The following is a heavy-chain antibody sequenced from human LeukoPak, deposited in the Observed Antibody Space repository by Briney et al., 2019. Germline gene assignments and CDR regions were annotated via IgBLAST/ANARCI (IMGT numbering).Heavy chain of an antibody. CDR1: GGTFSNYA. Sequence: GASVKVSCKASGGTFSNYAISWVRQAPGQGLEWMGGLIPLIGATNYTQRFQGRITITTDESTTTAYMELSSLRSEDTAVYFCAVGDPFNYYMDLWGKGTTVTVFS. CDR2: LIPLIGAT. D-gene: IGHD4-17*01. J-gene: IGHJ6*03. CDR3: AVGDPFNYYMDL. V-gene: IGHV1-69*05.